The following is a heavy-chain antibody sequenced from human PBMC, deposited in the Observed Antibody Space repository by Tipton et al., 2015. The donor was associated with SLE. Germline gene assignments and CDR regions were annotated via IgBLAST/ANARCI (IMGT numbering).Heavy chain of an antibody. J-gene: IGHJ3*02. D-gene: IGHD4-17*01. CDR1: GGSISSGSYY. CDR2: IYTSGST. V-gene: IGHV4-61*09. Sequence: TLSLTCTVSGGSISSGSYYWSWIRQPAGKGLEWIGYIYTSGSTNYNPSLKSRVTISVDTSKNQFSLKLSSVTAADTAVYYCARKPRYGDLVNAFDIWGQGTMVTVSS. CDR3: ARKPRYGDLVNAFDI.